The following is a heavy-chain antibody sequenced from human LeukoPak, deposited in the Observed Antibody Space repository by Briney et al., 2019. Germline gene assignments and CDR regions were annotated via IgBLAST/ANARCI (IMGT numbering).Heavy chain of an antibody. V-gene: IGHV4-4*07. CDR2: IYTSGSA. D-gene: IGHD6-13*01. CDR1: GASISSYY. Sequence: SETLSLTCTVSGASISSYYWSWIRQPAGKGLEWIGRIYTSGSANYNPSLKSRVTMSVDTSKNQFSLKLSSVTAADTAVYYCARPHIAAAGTWFDPWGQGTLVTVSS. CDR3: ARPHIAAAGTWFDP. J-gene: IGHJ5*02.